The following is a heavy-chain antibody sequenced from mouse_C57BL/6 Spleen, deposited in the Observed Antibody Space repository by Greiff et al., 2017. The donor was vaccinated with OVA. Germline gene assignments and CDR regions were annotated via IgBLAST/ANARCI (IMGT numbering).Heavy chain of an antibody. CDR3: ARRETGPWYFDV. V-gene: IGHV1-18*01. J-gene: IGHJ1*03. Sequence: EVQLKESGPELVKPGASVKIPCKASGYTFTDYNMDWVKQSHGKSLEWIGDINPNNGGTISNQKFKGKATLTVDKSSSTAYMELRSLTSEDTAVYYCARRETGPWYFDVWGTGTTVTVSS. D-gene: IGHD4-1*01. CDR2: INPNNGGT. CDR1: GYTFTDYN.